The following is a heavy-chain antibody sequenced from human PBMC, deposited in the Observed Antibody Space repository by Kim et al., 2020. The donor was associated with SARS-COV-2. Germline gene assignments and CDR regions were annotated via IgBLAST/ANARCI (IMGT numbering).Heavy chain of an antibody. Sequence: SETLSLTCAVYGGSFSGYYWSWIRQPPGKGLEWIGEINHSGSTNYNPSLKSRVTISVDTSKNQFSLKLSSVTAADTAVYYCARPPIGEQLGFAFEIWGEGTMVTAS. V-gene: IGHV4-34*01. CDR2: INHSGST. CDR1: GGSFSGYY. D-gene: IGHD6-6*01. CDR3: ARPPIGEQLGFAFEI. J-gene: IGHJ3*02.